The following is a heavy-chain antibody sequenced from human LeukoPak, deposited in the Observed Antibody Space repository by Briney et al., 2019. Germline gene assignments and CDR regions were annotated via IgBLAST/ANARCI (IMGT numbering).Heavy chain of an antibody. CDR1: GGSISSSSYY. V-gene: IGHV4-39*01. D-gene: IGHD2-2*01. J-gene: IGHJ5*02. CDR3: ARRGVVVVPAAIIGSNNWFDP. Sequence: TSETLSLTCTVSGGSISSSSYYWGWIRQPPGKGLEWIGSIYYSGSTYYNPSLKSRVTISVDTSKNQFSLKLSSVTAADTAVYYCARRGVVVVPAAIIGSNNWFDPWGQGTLVTVSS. CDR2: IYYSGST.